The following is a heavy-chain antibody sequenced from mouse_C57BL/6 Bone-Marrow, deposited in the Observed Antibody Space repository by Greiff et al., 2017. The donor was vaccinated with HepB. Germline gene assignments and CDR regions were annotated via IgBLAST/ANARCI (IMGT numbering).Heavy chain of an antibody. CDR2: IYPGNSDT. D-gene: IGHD2-3*01. CDR3: TRWLLRFCYFDY. CDR1: GYTFTSYW. V-gene: IGHV1-5*01. Sequence: DVKLQESGTVLARPGASVKMSCKTSGYTFTSYWMHWVKQRPGQGLEWIGAIYPGNSDTSYNQKFKGKAKLTAVTSASTAYMELSSLTNEDSAVYYCTRWLLRFCYFDYWGQGTTLTVSS. J-gene: IGHJ2*01.